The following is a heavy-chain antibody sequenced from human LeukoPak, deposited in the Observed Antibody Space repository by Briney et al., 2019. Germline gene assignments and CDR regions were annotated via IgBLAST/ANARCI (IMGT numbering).Heavy chain of an antibody. CDR1: GFIFRNYW. CDR2: INPNGITT. V-gene: IGHV3-74*01. J-gene: IGHJ4*02. Sequence: PEGSLRLSCAASGFIFRNYWMHWVRQAPGKGLVWVARINPNGITTTYTDSVKGRFTISRDNAKNTLYLQMNSLRAEDTAVYYCARDFAGDRDYWGQGTLVTVSS. D-gene: IGHD4-17*01. CDR3: ARDFAGDRDY.